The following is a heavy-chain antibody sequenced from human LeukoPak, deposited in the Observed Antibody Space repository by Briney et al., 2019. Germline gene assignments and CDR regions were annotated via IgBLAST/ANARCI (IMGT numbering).Heavy chain of an antibody. J-gene: IGHJ4*02. CDR1: GFTVSNNY. CDR3: VRNSCELGD. D-gene: IGHD3-10*01. CDR2: IYSGGST. V-gene: IGHV3-53*01. Sequence: GTLRLSCAASGFTVSNNYRSWVRRAARKGLEWVALIYSGGSTYYADYVTGRFTISRDISKTTLHFQMNSLTAEDTAVYYCVRNSCELGDWGQGTLVTVSS.